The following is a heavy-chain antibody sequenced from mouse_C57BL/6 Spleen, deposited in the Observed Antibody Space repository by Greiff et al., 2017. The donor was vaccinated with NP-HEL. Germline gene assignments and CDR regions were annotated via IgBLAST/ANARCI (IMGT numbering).Heavy chain of an antibody. J-gene: IGHJ4*01. CDR1: GFSLTSYG. D-gene: IGHD3-2*02. CDR3: ARTAQARAMDY. V-gene: IGHV2-6*01. Sequence: VKLKESGPGLVAPSQSLSITCTVSGFSLTSYGVDWVRQSPGKGLEWLGVIWGVGSTNYNSALKSRLSISKDNSKSQVFLKMNSLQTDDTAMYYCARTAQARAMDYWGQGTSVTVSS. CDR2: IWGVGST.